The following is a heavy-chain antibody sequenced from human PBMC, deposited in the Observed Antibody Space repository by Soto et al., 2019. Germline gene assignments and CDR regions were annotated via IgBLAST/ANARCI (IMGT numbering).Heavy chain of an antibody. J-gene: IGHJ4*02. CDR2: IYYSGST. CDR3: ARPRSSGYAGEFDY. Sequence: PSETLSLTCTVSGGSIITYYWSWIRQPPGKGLEWIGFIYYSGSTNYNPSLKSRVTISVDTSQNQFSLMLTSVTAADTAVYYCARPRSSGYAGEFDYWGQGTLVTVS. D-gene: IGHD3-22*01. CDR1: GGSIITYY. V-gene: IGHV4-59*01.